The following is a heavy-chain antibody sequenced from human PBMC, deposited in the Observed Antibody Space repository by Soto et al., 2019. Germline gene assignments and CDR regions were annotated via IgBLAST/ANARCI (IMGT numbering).Heavy chain of an antibody. CDR3: ARIPWPGPCTNGVCYPPDY. D-gene: IGHD2-8*01. J-gene: IGHJ4*02. Sequence: QVQLVESGGGVVQPGGSLRLSCAASGFTFSTYVMHWVRHAPGKGLEWVALIWYDGSDKYYADSVKGRFTISRDNSNNPLYLQMNSLRAEDTAIYYCARIPWPGPCTNGVCYPPDYWGQGTLVTVSS. CDR2: IWYDGSDK. CDR1: GFTFSTYV. V-gene: IGHV3-33*01.